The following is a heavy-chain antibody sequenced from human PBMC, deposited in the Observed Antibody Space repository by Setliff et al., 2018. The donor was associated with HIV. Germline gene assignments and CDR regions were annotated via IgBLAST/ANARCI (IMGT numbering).Heavy chain of an antibody. D-gene: IGHD2-21*01. CDR1: GGAFSSYA. V-gene: IGHV1-69*04. Sequence: ASVKVSCKASGGAFSSYALSWVRQAPGQGLEWMGRIIPILGIANYAQKFQGRVTITADKSTSTAYMELSSLRSEDTAVYYCARDPQRGDGYSFDYWGQGTLVTVS. CDR2: IIPILGIA. CDR3: ARDPQRGDGYSFDY. J-gene: IGHJ4*02.